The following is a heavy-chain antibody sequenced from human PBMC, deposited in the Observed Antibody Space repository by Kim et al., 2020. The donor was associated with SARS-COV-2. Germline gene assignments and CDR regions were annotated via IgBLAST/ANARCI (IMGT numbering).Heavy chain of an antibody. CDR3: ARGTRSSVRGVCPGGY. V-gene: IGHV1-8*01. CDR1: GYTFTSYD. J-gene: IGHJ4*02. D-gene: IGHD3-10*01. CDR2: MNPNSGNT. Sequence: ASVKVSCKASGYTFTSYDINWGRRATGQGLEWMGWMNPNSGNTGFAQKFQGRVTMTRNTSISTAYRELSSLRSEDTAVYYCARGTRSSVRGVCPGGYWGQGTLVTVSS.